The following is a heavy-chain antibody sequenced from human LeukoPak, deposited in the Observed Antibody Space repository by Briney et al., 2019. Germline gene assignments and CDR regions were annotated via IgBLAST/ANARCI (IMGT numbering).Heavy chain of an antibody. D-gene: IGHD6-19*01. J-gene: IGHJ4*02. CDR1: RYSSTSSW. V-gene: IGHV5-51*01. Sequence: GESLQISCKGSRYSSTSSWIGWVRQMPGKGLDWMGIIYLGDSETRYSPSFQGQVTISADKSINTAYLQWSSLKASDTAMYYCARHPSYTSGWPLDYWGQGTLVIVSS. CDR3: ARHPSYTSGWPLDY. CDR2: IYLGDSET.